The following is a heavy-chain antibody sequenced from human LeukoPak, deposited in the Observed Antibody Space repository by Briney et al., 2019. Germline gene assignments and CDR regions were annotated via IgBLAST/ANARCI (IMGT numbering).Heavy chain of an antibody. CDR3: ARDLITVTKGFDI. J-gene: IGHJ3*02. CDR2: ISYIGST. Sequence: SETLSLTCAVSTDSSSSHYWSWIRQPPGKGLEWIGYISYIGSTNYNPSLKSRVTISIDTSKNQFSLKLRSVTAADTAVYYCARDLITVTKGFDIWGQGTMVSVSS. CDR1: TDSSSSHY. D-gene: IGHD4-17*01. V-gene: IGHV4-59*11.